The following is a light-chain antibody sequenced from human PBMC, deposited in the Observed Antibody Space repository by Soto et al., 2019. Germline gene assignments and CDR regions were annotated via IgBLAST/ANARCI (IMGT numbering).Light chain of an antibody. CDR2: GFS. CDR3: ISYTTLVTYV. V-gene: IGLV2-14*01. J-gene: IGLJ1*01. Sequence: QSVLTQPASVSGSPGQSITISCTGTSSDVGGYNYVSWYQQHPGKAPKLMISGFSNRSSGVSNRFSGYKSGTTASLTISGLQTEDDDDYYCISYTTLVTYVFGTGTKVTVL. CDR1: SSDVGGYNY.